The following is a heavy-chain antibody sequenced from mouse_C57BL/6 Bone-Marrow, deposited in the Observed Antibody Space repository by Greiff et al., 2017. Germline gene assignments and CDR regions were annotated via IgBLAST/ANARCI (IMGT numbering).Heavy chain of an antibody. J-gene: IGHJ3*01. Sequence: VQRVESGPGLVQPSPSLSITCTVSGFSLTSYGVHWVRQSPGKGLEWLGVIWSGGSTDYNAAFISRLSISKDNSKSQVFFKMNSMQADDTAIVFCARLRRFAYWGQGTLVTVSA. CDR3: ARLRRFAY. CDR1: GFSLTSYG. CDR2: IWSGGST. D-gene: IGHD2-12*01. V-gene: IGHV2-2*01.